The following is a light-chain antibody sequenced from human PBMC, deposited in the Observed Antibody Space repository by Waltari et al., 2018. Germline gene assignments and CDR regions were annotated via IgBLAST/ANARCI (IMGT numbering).Light chain of an antibody. V-gene: IGLV2-23*02. CDR2: EVT. CDR1: SSDVGSYNL. J-gene: IGLJ3*02. CDR3: CSYAGSSTWV. Sequence: QSALTQPASVSGSPGQSITISCTGTSSDVGSYNLVPWYQQYPGKAPKVMIYEVTKRPSGVSNRFSGSKSGNTASLTVSGLQAEDEADYYCCSYAGSSTWVFGGGTKLTVL.